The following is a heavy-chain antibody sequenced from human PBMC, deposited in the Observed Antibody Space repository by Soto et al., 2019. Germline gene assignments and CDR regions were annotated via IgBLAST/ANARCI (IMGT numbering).Heavy chain of an antibody. CDR1: GFTFSTYA. Sequence: EVQLLESGGGLVQPGGSLRLSCAASGFTFSTYAMSWVRQAPGKGLEWVSGISGSGDFIYYPDSVKGRFTISRDNSKDTLYLQMNSLRAEDTAVYYCAKGNGAGAGTAHYFDYWGQGTLVTVSS. J-gene: IGHJ4*02. CDR2: ISGSGDFI. CDR3: AKGNGAGAGTAHYFDY. D-gene: IGHD6-13*01. V-gene: IGHV3-23*01.